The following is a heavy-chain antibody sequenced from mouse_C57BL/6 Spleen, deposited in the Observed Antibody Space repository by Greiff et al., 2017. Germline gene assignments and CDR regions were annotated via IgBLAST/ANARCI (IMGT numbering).Heavy chain of an antibody. CDR2: INPSSGYT. Sequence: QVHVKQSGAELAKPGASVKLSCKASGYTFTSYWMHWVKQRPGQGLEWIGYINPSSGYTKYNQKFKDKATLTADKSSSTAYMQLSSLTYEDSAVYYCAKEVITTVVADYAMDYWGQGTSVTVSS. D-gene: IGHD1-1*01. CDR1: GYTFTSYW. V-gene: IGHV1-7*01. CDR3: AKEVITTVVADYAMDY. J-gene: IGHJ4*01.